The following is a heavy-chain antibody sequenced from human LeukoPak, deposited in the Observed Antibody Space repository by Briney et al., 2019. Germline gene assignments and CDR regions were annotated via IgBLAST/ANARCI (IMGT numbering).Heavy chain of an antibody. V-gene: IGHV4-31*03. D-gene: IGHD7-27*01. CDR1: GGSISSGGYY. J-gene: IGHJ4*02. CDR3: ARGTTNWGIDY. CDR2: IYYSGST. Sequence: SETLSLTCTVSGGSISSGGYYWSWIRQHPGKGLEWIGYIYYSGSTYYNLSLKSRVTISVDTSKNQFSLKLSSVTAADTAVYYCARGTTNWGIDYWGQGTLVTVSS.